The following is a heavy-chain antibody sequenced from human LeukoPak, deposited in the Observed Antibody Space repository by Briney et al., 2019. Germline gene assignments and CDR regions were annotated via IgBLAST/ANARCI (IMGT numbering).Heavy chain of an antibody. CDR1: GGTFSSYA. CDR3: ARAWQQLVKDAFDI. D-gene: IGHD6-13*01. CDR2: IIPIFGTA. V-gene: IGHV1-69*01. Sequence: GSLVKVSCKASGGTFSSYAISWVRQAPGQGLEWMGGIIPIFGTANYAQKFQGRVTITADESTSTAYMELSSLRSEDTAVYYCARAWQQLVKDAFDIWGQGTMVTVSS. J-gene: IGHJ3*02.